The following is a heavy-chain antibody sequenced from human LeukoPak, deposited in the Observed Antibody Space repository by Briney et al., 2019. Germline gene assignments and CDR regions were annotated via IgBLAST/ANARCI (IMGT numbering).Heavy chain of an antibody. CDR2: INPNSGGT. J-gene: IGHJ4*02. CDR3: ARDRGGSSSWPGDY. CDR1: GYTFTGYY. Sequence: GASVKVSCKASGYTFTGYYMHWVRQAPGQGLEWMGRINPNSGGTNYAQKFQGRVTMTRDTSISTDYMELSRLRSDDTAVYYCARDRGGSSSWPGDYWGQGTLVTVSS. D-gene: IGHD6-13*01. V-gene: IGHV1-2*06.